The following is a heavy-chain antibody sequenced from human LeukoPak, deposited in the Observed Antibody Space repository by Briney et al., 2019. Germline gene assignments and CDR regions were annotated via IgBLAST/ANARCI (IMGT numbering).Heavy chain of an antibody. CDR1: GFTFSSYS. J-gene: IGHJ3*02. V-gene: IGHV3-21*01. Sequence: PGGSLRLSCAASGFTFSSYSMTWVRQAPGKGLEWVSSISSSSSYIYYADSVKGRFTISRDNAKNSLYLQMNSLRAEDTAVYYCARDSPLDHEGAFDIWGQGTMVTVSS. D-gene: IGHD6-6*01. CDR3: ARDSPLDHEGAFDI. CDR2: ISSSSSYI.